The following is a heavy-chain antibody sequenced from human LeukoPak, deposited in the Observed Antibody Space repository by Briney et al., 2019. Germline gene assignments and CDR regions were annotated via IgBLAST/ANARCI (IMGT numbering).Heavy chain of an antibody. CDR1: GGSISSSY. D-gene: IGHD3-22*01. V-gene: IGHV4-4*07. Sequence: SETLSLTCTVSGGSISSSYWSWIRQPAGKGLEWIGHIYTSGSTNYNPSLNSRVTISVDTSKNQFSLKLSSVTAADTAVYYCARDRYYYDSSGYYYFDYWGQGTLVTVSS. CDR2: IYTSGST. J-gene: IGHJ4*02. CDR3: ARDRYYYDSSGYYYFDY.